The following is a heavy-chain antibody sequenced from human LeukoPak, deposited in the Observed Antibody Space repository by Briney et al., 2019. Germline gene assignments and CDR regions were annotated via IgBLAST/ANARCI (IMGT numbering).Heavy chain of an antibody. Sequence: GGSLRLSCAASGFTFSSYSMNWVHQAPGKGLEWVSSISSSSSYIYYADSVKGRFTISRDNAKNSLYLQMNSLRAEDTAVYYCARGSGYSYGYFQHWGQGTLVTVSS. D-gene: IGHD5-18*01. CDR3: ARGSGYSYGYFQH. CDR1: GFTFSSYS. CDR2: ISSSSSYI. J-gene: IGHJ1*01. V-gene: IGHV3-21*01.